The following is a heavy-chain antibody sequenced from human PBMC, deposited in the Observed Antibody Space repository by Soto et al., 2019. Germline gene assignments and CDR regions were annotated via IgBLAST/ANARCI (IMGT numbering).Heavy chain of an antibody. V-gene: IGHV4-31*03. Sequence: SETLSLTCTVSGGSISSGGYYWSWIRQHPGKGLEWIGYIYYSGSTYYNPSLKSRVTISVDTSKNQFSLKLSSVTAADTAVYYCARNYYYGSGSYYPPPSGMDVWGQGTTVTVSS. CDR3: ARNYYYGSGSYYPPPSGMDV. CDR1: GGSISSGGYY. D-gene: IGHD3-10*01. J-gene: IGHJ6*02. CDR2: IYYSGST.